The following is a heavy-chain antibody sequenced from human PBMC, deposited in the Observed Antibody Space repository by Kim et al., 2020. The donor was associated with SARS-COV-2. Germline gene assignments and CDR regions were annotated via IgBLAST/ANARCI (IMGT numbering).Heavy chain of an antibody. Sequence: YSGSTYYNPSLKSRVTISVDTSKNQFSLKLSSVTAADTAVYYCARGPFGSWGQGTLVTVSS. D-gene: IGHD3-10*01. CDR3: ARGPFGS. J-gene: IGHJ5*02. CDR2: YSGST. V-gene: IGHV4-30-4*01.